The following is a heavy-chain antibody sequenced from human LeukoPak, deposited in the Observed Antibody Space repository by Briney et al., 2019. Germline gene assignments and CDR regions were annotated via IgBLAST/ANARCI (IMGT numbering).Heavy chain of an antibody. CDR1: GYTFTGYY. D-gene: IGHD2-15*01. CDR3: ARVAEELSFDY. CDR2: INPNSGGT. J-gene: IGHJ4*02. Sequence: GASVKVSRKGTGYTFTGYYMHWVRQAPGQGLEWMGWINPNSGGTNYAQKFQGRVTMTRDTSISTAYMELSRLRSDDTAVYYCARVAEELSFDYWGQGTLVTVSS. V-gene: IGHV1-2*02.